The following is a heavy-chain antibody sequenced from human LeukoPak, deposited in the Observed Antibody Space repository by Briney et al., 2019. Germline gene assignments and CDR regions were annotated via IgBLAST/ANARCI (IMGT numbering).Heavy chain of an antibody. CDR3: ARGDYDFWSGYYSRESDY. CDR1: GFTFSSYA. V-gene: IGHV3-30*01. J-gene: IGHJ4*02. Sequence: GGSLRLSCAASGFTFSSYAMHWVRQAPSKGLEWVAVISYDGSNKYYADSVKGRFTISRDNSKNTLYLQMNSLRAEDTAVYYCARGDYDFWSGYYSRESDYWGQGTLVTVSS. CDR2: ISYDGSNK. D-gene: IGHD3-3*01.